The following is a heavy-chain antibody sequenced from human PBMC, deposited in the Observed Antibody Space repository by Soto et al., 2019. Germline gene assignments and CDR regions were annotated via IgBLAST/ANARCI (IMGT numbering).Heavy chain of an antibody. CDR1: GGSISSSNW. D-gene: IGHD6-13*01. CDR2: IYHSGST. Sequence: SETLSLTCAVSGGSISSSNWWSWVRQPPGKGLEYIGSIYHSGSTNYNPSLKSRVTMSVDTSKNQFSLKLSSVTAADTAVYYCARLTIAVTGADAFDIWGQGTMVTVSS. J-gene: IGHJ3*02. V-gene: IGHV4-4*02. CDR3: ARLTIAVTGADAFDI.